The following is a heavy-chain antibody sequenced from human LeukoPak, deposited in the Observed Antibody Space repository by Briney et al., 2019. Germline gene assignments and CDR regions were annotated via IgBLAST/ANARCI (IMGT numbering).Heavy chain of an antibody. D-gene: IGHD3-22*01. CDR1: GFTFSSYA. Sequence: QTGGSLRLSCEASGFTFSSYAMSWVRQAPGKGLEWVSFISPSGDRTSNADSVEGRFTISRDNTRNTLYLQMNSLRDEDTGVYYCAIMHGYYDGSGFWVQWGQGTLVTVSS. V-gene: IGHV3-23*01. J-gene: IGHJ4*02. CDR2: ISPSGDRT. CDR3: AIMHGYYDGSGFWVQ.